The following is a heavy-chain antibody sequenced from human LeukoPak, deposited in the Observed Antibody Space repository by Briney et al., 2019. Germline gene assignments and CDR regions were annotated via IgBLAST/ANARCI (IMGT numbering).Heavy chain of an antibody. J-gene: IGHJ4*02. D-gene: IGHD4-17*01. V-gene: IGHV3-11*01. CDR1: GFIFSDYY. Sequence: GGSLRLSCAASGFIFSDYYMNWIRQAPGKGLGWVSYISSSGSIIYYGDSVKGRFTISRDNAKNSLYLQMNSLRAEDTAVYYCARGRGYGDIRGRLIDYWGQGTLVTVSS. CDR2: ISSSGSII. CDR3: ARGRGYGDIRGRLIDY.